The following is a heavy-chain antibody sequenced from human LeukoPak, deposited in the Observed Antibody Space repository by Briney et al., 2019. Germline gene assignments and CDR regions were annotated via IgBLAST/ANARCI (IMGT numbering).Heavy chain of an antibody. V-gene: IGHV1-69*04. J-gene: IGHJ4*02. CDR2: IIPILGIA. D-gene: IGHD6-13*01. CDR1: GGTFSSYA. CDR3: ARFAGAAAGRFDY. Sequence: GASVKVSCKASGGTFSSYAISWVRQAPGQGLEWMGRIIPILGIANYAQKFQGRVTITADKSTSTAYMELSSLRSEDTAVYYCARFAGAAAGRFDYWGQGTLVTVSS.